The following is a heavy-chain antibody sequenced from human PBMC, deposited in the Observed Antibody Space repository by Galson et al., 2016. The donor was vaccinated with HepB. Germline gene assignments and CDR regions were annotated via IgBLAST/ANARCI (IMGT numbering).Heavy chain of an antibody. CDR1: GFSLSTGGEG. J-gene: IGHJ4*02. CDR3: AHRKYTSSSFDH. V-gene: IGHV2-5*02. CDR2: IYWDDDK. Sequence: PALVKPTQTLTLTCNFSGFSLSTGGEGVGWIRQPPGKALDWLALIYWDDDKRYNSSLKSRLTITKDTSKNQLVLTMTDMDSVTTGTYYCAHRKYTSSSFDHWGQGTLVTVSS. D-gene: IGHD6-13*01.